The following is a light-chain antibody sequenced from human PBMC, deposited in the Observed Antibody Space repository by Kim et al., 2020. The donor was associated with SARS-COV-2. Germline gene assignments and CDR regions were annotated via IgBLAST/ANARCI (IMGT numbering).Light chain of an antibody. V-gene: IGKV3-20*01. CDR2: AAS. Sequence: SPGETATLSCRASQSVSANYLAWYQQKPGQAPRLLIYAASNRATGIPDTFSGSGSGTDFTLTTSRLEPEDFAVYYCQHYGSSPPYTFGQGTKLEI. J-gene: IGKJ2*01. CDR3: QHYGSSPPYT. CDR1: QSVSANY.